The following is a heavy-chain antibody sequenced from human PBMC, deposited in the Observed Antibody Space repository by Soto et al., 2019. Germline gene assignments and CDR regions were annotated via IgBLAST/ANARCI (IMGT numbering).Heavy chain of an antibody. Sequence: QVQLVQSGAEVKKPGSSVKVSCKASGGTFSSYTISWVRQAPGQGLEWMGRIIPILGIANYAQKFQGRVTITADKSTSTAYMELSSLRSEDTAVYYCARVGGYCSSTSCLQFDYWGQGTLFTVSS. CDR3: ARVGGYCSSTSCLQFDY. CDR2: IIPILGIA. CDR1: GGTFSSYT. V-gene: IGHV1-69*02. D-gene: IGHD2-2*01. J-gene: IGHJ4*02.